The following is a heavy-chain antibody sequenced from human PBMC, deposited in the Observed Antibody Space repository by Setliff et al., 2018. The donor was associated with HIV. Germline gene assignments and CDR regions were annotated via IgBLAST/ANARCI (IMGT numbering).Heavy chain of an antibody. CDR1: GFTFSNAW. V-gene: IGHV3-74*01. D-gene: IGHD1-7*01. Sequence: GGSLRLSCAASGFTFSNAWMSWVRQAPGKGLEWVSHISPDATIAGSGDSVKGRFTVSRDNSKNTLYLHMNSLRAEDTAVYYCARVSNNWNYGPIDYWGQGTLVTVSS. CDR2: ISPDATIA. J-gene: IGHJ4*02. CDR3: ARVSNNWNYGPIDY.